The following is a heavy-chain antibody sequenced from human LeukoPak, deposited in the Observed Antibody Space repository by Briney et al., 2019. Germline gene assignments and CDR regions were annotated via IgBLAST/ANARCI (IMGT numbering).Heavy chain of an antibody. Sequence: GGSLRLSCAASGFTFSRYGVNWVRQAPGKGLEWGSYITSGVNIYYADSVKGRFTISRDNAKNSTYLQMNSLRAEDTAVYYCARVSFCSSSSCYRYMDVWGKGATVTVSS. D-gene: IGHD2-2*01. V-gene: IGHV3-21*01. CDR2: ITSGVNI. CDR1: GFTFSRYG. CDR3: ARVSFCSSSSCYRYMDV. J-gene: IGHJ6*03.